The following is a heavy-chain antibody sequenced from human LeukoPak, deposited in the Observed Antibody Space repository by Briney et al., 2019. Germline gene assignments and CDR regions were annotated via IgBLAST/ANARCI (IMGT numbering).Heavy chain of an antibody. D-gene: IGHD2-2*01. Sequence: GGSLRLSCAAFGFTFSSYSMNWVRQAPGKGLEWLSYTTSSGGTIYYADSVKGRFAISRDNSKNTLFLQMNSLRAEDTALYYCAKGVGTVVPSFFDYWGQGTLVTVSS. CDR3: AKGVGTVVPSFFDY. V-gene: IGHV3-48*01. J-gene: IGHJ4*02. CDR1: GFTFSSYS. CDR2: TTSSGGTI.